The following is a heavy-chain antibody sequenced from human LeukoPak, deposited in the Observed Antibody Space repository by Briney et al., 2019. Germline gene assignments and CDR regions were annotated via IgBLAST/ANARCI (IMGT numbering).Heavy chain of an antibody. CDR2: VCDRGTT. Sequence: SETLSLTCTVSGGSNNSYYWSWIRQPPGKGLEWIGSVCDRGTTFYNPSLKSRLAMSVDTSKNQFSLRLRFVTAADTSVYYCARHDYDSSGYRRDYYFDFWGQGTPVTVSS. V-gene: IGHV4-39*01. J-gene: IGHJ4*02. CDR3: ARHDYDSSGYRRDYYFDF. CDR1: GGSNNSYY. D-gene: IGHD3-22*01.